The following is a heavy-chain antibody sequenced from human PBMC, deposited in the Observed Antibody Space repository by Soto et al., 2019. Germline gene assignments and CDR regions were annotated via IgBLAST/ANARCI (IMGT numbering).Heavy chain of an antibody. Sequence: QVQVQESGPGLVKPSGTLSLTCGVSNGVITTDDWWTWVRQHPGRGREWIGEFYHDGTVNYDPSLESRVTISVDKSKTEFAPKMTAVTAGDTAVYYCARGTGYTDSGGYNYGMDVGGKGTTVAVS. V-gene: IGHV4-4*02. J-gene: IGHJ6*04. CDR1: NGVITTDDW. D-gene: IGHD5-18*01. CDR2: FYHDGTV. CDR3: ARGTGYTDSGGYNYGMDV.